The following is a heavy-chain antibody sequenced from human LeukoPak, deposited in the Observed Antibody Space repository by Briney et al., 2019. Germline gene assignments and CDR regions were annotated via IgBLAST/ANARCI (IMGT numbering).Heavy chain of an antibody. CDR2: ISYDGSNK. V-gene: IGHV3-30*03. Sequence: PGGSLRLSCAASGFTFSSYGMHWVRQAPGKGLEWVAVISYDGSNKYYADSVKGRFTISRDNSKNTLYLQMNSLRAEDTAVYYCALALRYFDWSRFDYWGQGTLVTVSS. CDR3: ALALRYFDWSRFDY. J-gene: IGHJ4*02. CDR1: GFTFSSYG. D-gene: IGHD3-9*01.